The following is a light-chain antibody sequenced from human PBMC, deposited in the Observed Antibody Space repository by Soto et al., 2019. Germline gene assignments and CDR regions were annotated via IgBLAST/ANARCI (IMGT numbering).Light chain of an antibody. J-gene: IGKJ2*01. CDR1: QTIRKY. CDR3: LQTYSSPYT. CDR2: AAS. V-gene: IGKV1-39*01. Sequence: DLQMTQSPSSLSASVRDRVTISCRASQTIRKYLIWYQQRPGKAPKLLISAASSLQSGVPSRFSGSGSGTDFTLTISSLQSEDVATYYCLQTYSSPYTFGQGTKVEIK.